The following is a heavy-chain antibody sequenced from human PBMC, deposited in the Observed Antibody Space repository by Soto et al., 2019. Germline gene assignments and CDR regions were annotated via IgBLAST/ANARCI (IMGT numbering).Heavy chain of an antibody. J-gene: IGHJ4*01. Sequence: QVQLVESGGGVVQPGRSLRLSCAASGFTFSSYAMHWVRQAPGKGLEWVAAISCDGSNKYYADSVKGRFTISRDNSKTLYLQMNSLRAEDTAVYYCVRDKSPYSSGWHNRHFDYWGHGTLVTVSS. CDR2: ISCDGSNK. D-gene: IGHD6-19*01. CDR3: VRDKSPYSSGWHNRHFDY. CDR1: GFTFSSYA. V-gene: IGHV3-30-3*01.